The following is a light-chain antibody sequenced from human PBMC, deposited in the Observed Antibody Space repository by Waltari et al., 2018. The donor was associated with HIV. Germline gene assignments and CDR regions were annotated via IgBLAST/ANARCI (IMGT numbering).Light chain of an antibody. CDR2: GAS. V-gene: IGKV3-20*01. CDR3: QQYGNSPIT. Sequence: EIVLTQSPGTLSLSPGERATLSCRASQSVSRNHLAWYQQKPGQAPRVLIYGASSRATGTPDRFSGTGSGPDYTLIISRLEPEDFAVYHCQQYGNSPITFGQGTRLESK. CDR1: QSVSRNH. J-gene: IGKJ5*01.